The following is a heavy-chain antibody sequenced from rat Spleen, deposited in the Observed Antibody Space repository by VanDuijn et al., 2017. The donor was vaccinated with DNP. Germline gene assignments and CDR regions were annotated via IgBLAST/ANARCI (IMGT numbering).Heavy chain of an antibody. V-gene: IGHV5-22*01. D-gene: IGHD2-1*01. Sequence: EVQLVESGGGLVQPGRSMKLSCAASGFTFSDYYMAWVRQAPKKGLEWVATITYEGTSTYYGDSVKGRFTISRDNAKNTQYLQMDSLGSEDTATYYCARSLLDCWGQGVMVTVSS. J-gene: IGHJ2*01. CDR1: GFTFSDYY. CDR3: ARSLLDC. CDR2: ITYEGTST.